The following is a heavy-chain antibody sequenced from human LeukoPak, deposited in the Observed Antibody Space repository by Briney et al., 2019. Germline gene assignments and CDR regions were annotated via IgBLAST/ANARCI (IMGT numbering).Heavy chain of an antibody. CDR3: ASFGRYSGYDSDDSSGYPFDY. CDR2: ISCSGCTI. D-gene: IGHD5-12*01. J-gene: IGHJ4*02. CDR1: GLTFRDYY. V-gene: IGHV3-11*01. Sequence: GGSLTLFCGASGLTFRDYYMIWMRRARGKGVEWVSYISCSGCTIFYADSVKGRFTISRDNAKNSLYLQMNSLRAEDTAMYYCASFGRYSGYDSDDSSGYPFDYWGQGPLVTVSS.